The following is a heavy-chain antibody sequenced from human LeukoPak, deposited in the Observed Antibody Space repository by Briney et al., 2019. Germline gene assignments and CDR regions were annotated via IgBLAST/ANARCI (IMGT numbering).Heavy chain of an antibody. D-gene: IGHD2-2*01. CDR3: ARGPSVVAVGPPDY. CDR2: ISSSSTYI. Sequence: GGSLRLSCAASGFSFSYYSMSWVRQAPGKGLEWVASISSSSTYIHYADSVKGRFTISRDNSKNKNSLYLQMSSLRVEDTAVYYCARGPSVVAVGPPDYWGQGTLVTVSS. V-gene: IGHV3-21*01. CDR1: GFSFSYYS. J-gene: IGHJ4*02.